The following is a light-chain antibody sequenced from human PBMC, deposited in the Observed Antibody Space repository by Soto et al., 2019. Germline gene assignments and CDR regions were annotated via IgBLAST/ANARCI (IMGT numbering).Light chain of an antibody. Sequence: EIEVTQSPGTLSLSPGERATLSCRASQSVSSSYLAWYQQKPGQAPRLLIYGASSRATAIPDRFSGSGSGTDFTLTISRLEPEDFAVYYCQQYGSSPPLTFGGGTKLEIK. V-gene: IGKV3-20*01. J-gene: IGKJ4*01. CDR2: GAS. CDR1: QSVSSSY. CDR3: QQYGSSPPLT.